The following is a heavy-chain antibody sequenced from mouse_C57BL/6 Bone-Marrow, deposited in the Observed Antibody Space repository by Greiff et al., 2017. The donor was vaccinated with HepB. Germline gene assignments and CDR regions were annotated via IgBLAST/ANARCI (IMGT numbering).Heavy chain of an antibody. CDR2: IYPGSGNT. J-gene: IGHJ4*01. CDR3: ASLYYGNYNYYAMDY. V-gene: IGHV1-76*01. CDR1: GYTFTDYY. Sequence: QVQLKQSGAELVRPGASVKLSCKASGYTFTDYYINWVKQRPGQGLEWIARIYPGSGNTYYNEKFKGKATLTAEKSSSTAYMQLSSLTSEDSAVYFCASLYYGNYNYYAMDYWGQGTSVTVSS. D-gene: IGHD2-1*01.